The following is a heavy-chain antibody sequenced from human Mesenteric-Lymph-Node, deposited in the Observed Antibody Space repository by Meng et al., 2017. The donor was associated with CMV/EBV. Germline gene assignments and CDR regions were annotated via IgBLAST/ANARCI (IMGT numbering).Heavy chain of an antibody. CDR1: SISSSNW. CDR2: IYHSGST. V-gene: IGHV4-4*02. D-gene: IGHD5-18*01. Sequence: SISSSNWWSGVRQPPGKGLEWIGEIYHSGSTNYNPSLKSRVTISVDKSKNQFSLKLSSVTAADTAVYYCARVGLVDTAMGESPNWFDPWGQGTLVTVSS. J-gene: IGHJ5*02. CDR3: ARVGLVDTAMGESPNWFDP.